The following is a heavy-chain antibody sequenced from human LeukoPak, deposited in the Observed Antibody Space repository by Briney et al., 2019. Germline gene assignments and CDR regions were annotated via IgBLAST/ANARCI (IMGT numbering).Heavy chain of an antibody. CDR2: INPNSGGT. Sequence: GASVKVSCKASGYTFTGYYMHWVRQAPRQGLEWMGWINPNSGGTNYAQKFQGRVTMTRDTSISTAYMELSRLRSDDTAVYYCARDVTYSSGWYDWFDPWGQGTLVTVSS. V-gene: IGHV1-2*02. J-gene: IGHJ5*02. CDR3: ARDVTYSSGWYDWFDP. CDR1: GYTFTGYY. D-gene: IGHD6-19*01.